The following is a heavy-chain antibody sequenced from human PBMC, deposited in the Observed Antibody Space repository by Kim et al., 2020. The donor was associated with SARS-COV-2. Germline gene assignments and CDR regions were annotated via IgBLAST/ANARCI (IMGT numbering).Heavy chain of an antibody. V-gene: IGHV1-3*01. CDR1: GYTFASYP. Sequence: ASVKVSCKASGYTFASYPIHWVRQAPGQRLEWLGWINAAKGTTKYSQVIQGRVTITTDTSATTAYMDLSSLKSEDTALYYCARAWSGYDASGFCDYWGQG. CDR2: INAAKGTT. J-gene: IGHJ4*02. CDR3: ARAWSGYDASGFCDY. D-gene: IGHD3-22*01.